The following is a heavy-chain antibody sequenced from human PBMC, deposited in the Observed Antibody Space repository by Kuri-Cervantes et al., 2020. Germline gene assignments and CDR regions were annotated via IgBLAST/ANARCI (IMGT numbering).Heavy chain of an antibody. J-gene: IGHJ4*02. V-gene: IGHV3-15*01. D-gene: IGHD5-12*01. Sequence: GGSLRLSCAASGFSFSNVWMHWVRQAPGKGLEWVGRVKSKADGGTTDCTAPVKGRFTISRDDSKKTLYLQMNSLKTEDTAVYYCTSGYGDFDYWGQGTLVTVSS. CDR2: VKSKADGGTT. CDR3: TSGYGDFDY. CDR1: GFSFSNVW.